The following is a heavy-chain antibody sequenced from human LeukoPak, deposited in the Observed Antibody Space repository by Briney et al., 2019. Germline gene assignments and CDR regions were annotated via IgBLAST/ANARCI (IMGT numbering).Heavy chain of an antibody. J-gene: IGHJ4*02. D-gene: IGHD3-10*01. CDR2: IYYSGST. V-gene: IGHV4-59*08. CDR1: GGSFSGYY. CDR3: ARLSFGPRSDY. Sequence: PSETLSLTCAVYGGSFSGYYWSWIRQPPGKGLEWIGYIYYSGSTNYNPSLKSRVTISVDTSKNQFSLKLSSVTAADTAVYYCARLSFGPRSDYWGQGTLVTVSS.